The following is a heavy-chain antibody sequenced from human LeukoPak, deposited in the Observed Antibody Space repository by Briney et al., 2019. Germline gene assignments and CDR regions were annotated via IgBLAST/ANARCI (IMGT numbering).Heavy chain of an antibody. Sequence: GESLTLSCAVSGLTLSNYGMSWDRHPPGKGLEWVAGISDGGGQTNYADSVKGRFTISRDNPKHTPYLQMNSQIAKATAANFCAKRGVVIRVILVGFHKEAYYFDSWGQGALVTVSS. V-gene: IGHV3-23*01. CDR1: GLTLSNYG. J-gene: IGHJ4*02. CDR2: ISDGGGQT. D-gene: IGHD3-22*01. CDR3: AKRGVVIRVILVGFHKEAYYFDS.